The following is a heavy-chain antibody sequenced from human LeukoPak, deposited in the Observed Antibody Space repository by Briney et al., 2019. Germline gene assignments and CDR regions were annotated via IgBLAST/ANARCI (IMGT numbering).Heavy chain of an antibody. D-gene: IGHD2-15*01. Sequence: ASVKVSCKASGYTFTSYGISWVRQAPGQGLEWMGWISAYNGNTNYAQKLQGRVTMTTDTSTSTAYMELRSLRSDDTAVYYCARDQYCSGGSCCLGEYYYYGMDVWGQGTTVTVSS. CDR3: ARDQYCSGGSCCLGEYYYYGMDV. V-gene: IGHV1-18*01. CDR1: GYTFTSYG. J-gene: IGHJ6*02. CDR2: ISAYNGNT.